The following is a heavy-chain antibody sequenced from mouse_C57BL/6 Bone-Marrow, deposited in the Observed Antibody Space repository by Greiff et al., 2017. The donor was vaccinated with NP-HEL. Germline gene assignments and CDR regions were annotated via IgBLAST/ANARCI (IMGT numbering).Heavy chain of an antibody. Sequence: QVQLQQSGAELVKPGASVKISCKASGYAFSSYWMNWVKQRPGKGLEWIGQIYPGDGDTNYNGKFKGKATLTADKSSSTAYMQLSSLTSEDAAVYFCARQNWDGYFDVWGTGTTVTVSS. D-gene: IGHD4-1*01. CDR1: GYAFSSYW. J-gene: IGHJ1*03. CDR2: IYPGDGDT. CDR3: ARQNWDGYFDV. V-gene: IGHV1-80*01.